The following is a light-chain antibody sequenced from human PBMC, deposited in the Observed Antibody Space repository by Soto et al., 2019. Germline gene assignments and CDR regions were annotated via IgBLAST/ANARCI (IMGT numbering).Light chain of an antibody. Sequence: DIQMTQSPSTLSASVGYRVTITCRASHSTSSYLAWYQQKPGKAPKLLIYQASSLENGVPSRFSGSGSGTEFTLTISSLQPDDFATYXXXXYSSHSTFGQGTKVDIK. J-gene: IGKJ1*01. V-gene: IGKV1-5*03. CDR1: HSTSSY. CDR2: QAS. CDR3: XXYSSHST.